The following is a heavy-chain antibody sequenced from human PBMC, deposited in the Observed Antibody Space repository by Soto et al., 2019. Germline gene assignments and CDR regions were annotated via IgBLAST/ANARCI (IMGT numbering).Heavy chain of an antibody. CDR2: INPNTGDT. V-gene: IGHV1-2*04. Sequence: ASVKVSCKASGYTFIGYYMHWVRQAPGQGLEWMGWINPNTGDTNYAQKFQGWVTMTRDTSISTTYMELSRLTSDDTAVYYCAGGTPSVATTSFDYWGQGTLVTVAS. CDR3: AGGTPSVATTSFDY. J-gene: IGHJ4*01. CDR1: GYTFIGYY. D-gene: IGHD5-12*01.